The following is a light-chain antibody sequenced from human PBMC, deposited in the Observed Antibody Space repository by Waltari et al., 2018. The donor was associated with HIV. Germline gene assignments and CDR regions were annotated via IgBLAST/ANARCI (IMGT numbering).Light chain of an antibody. CDR2: LGS. Sequence: DIVVTQSPLSLPVSPGEPASMSCRSSQSLLHNNGKHYLDWYLQKPGPSPQLLIHLGSNRASGVLDRFSGSGSGTDFTLTISRVEAEDVGVYYCMQARQTPFTFGPGTKVEIK. J-gene: IGKJ3*01. CDR1: QSLLHNNGKHY. CDR3: MQARQTPFT. V-gene: IGKV2-28*01.